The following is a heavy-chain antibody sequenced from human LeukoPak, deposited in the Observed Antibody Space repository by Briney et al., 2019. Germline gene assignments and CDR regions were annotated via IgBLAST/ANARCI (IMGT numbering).Heavy chain of an antibody. Sequence: SETLSLTCTVSGGSISSSSNYWGWIRQPPGKGLEWIGSIYYSGTIYYNSSLKSRVTISVDTSKNQFSLKLSSVTAADTAVYYCARMYSSGWRGFDPWGQGTLVTVSS. CDR1: GGSISSSSNY. CDR3: ARMYSSGWRGFDP. CDR2: IYYSGTI. D-gene: IGHD6-19*01. J-gene: IGHJ5*02. V-gene: IGHV4-39*07.